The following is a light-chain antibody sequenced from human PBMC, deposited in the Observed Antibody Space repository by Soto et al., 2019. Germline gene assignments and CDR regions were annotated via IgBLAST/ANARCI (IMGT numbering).Light chain of an antibody. CDR3: QSYDSSLSGSV. CDR2: GNT. Sequence: QSVLTQPPSLSGAPGQRVTISCTGSRSNIGATYGVHWYRQLPGTAPKLLIYGNTNRPSGVPDRFSGSKSGTSASLVITGLQVEDEADYYCQSYDSSLSGSVFGGGTKLTVL. V-gene: IGLV1-40*01. J-gene: IGLJ2*01. CDR1: RSNIGATYG.